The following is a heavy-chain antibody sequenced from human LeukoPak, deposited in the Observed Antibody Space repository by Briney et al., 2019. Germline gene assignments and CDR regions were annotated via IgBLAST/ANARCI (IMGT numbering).Heavy chain of an antibody. CDR1: GYTFTTYW. CDR2: IYPGDSDT. CDR3: ARPELFEYSSSYGGGVDY. J-gene: IGHJ4*02. Sequence: GESLKISCKSSGYTFTTYWIAWVRQMPGKGLEWMGIIYPGDSDTRYSPSFQGQVTISADKSISTAYLQWPSLKASDSAMYYCARPELFEYSSSYGGGVDYWGQGTLVTVSS. V-gene: IGHV5-51*01. D-gene: IGHD6-6*01.